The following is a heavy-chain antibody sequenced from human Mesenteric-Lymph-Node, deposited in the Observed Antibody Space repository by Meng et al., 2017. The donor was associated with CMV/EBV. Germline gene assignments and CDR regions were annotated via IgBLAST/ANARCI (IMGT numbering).Heavy chain of an antibody. CDR3: ARVPARPDYYYYGMDV. Sequence: SVKVSCKASGGTFSSYAISWVRQAPGQGLEWMGGIIPILGIANYAQKFQGRVTITADKSTSTAYMELSSLRSEDTAVYYCARVPARPDYYYYGMDVWGQGTTVTVSS. J-gene: IGHJ6*02. CDR1: GGTFSSYA. V-gene: IGHV1-69*10. D-gene: IGHD6-6*01. CDR2: IIPILGIA.